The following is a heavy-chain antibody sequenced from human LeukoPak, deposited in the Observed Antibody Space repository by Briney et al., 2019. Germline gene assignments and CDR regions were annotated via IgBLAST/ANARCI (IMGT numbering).Heavy chain of an antibody. CDR3: ARERRSSGNDY. Sequence: SETLSLTCTVSGYSISSGYYWGWIRQPPGKGLEWIGSIYYSGSTYYNPSLKSRVAISVDTSKNQFSLKLSSVTAADTAVYYCARERRSSGNDYWGQGTLVTVSS. CDR2: IYYSGST. D-gene: IGHD6-19*01. J-gene: IGHJ4*02. V-gene: IGHV4-38-2*02. CDR1: GYSISSGYY.